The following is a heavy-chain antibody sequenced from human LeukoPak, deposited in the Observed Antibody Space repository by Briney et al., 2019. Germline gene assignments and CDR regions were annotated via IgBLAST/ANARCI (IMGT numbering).Heavy chain of an antibody. J-gene: IGHJ5*02. CDR2: INHSGST. V-gene: IGHV4-34*01. CDR1: GGSFSGYY. Sequence: PSETLSLTCAVYGGSFSGYYWSWIRQPPGKGLEWIGEINHSGSTNYNPSLKSRVTISVDTSKTQFSLKLSSVTAADTAVYYCARSSDIVVVPAATTENWFDPWGQGTLVTVSS. D-gene: IGHD2-2*01. CDR3: ARSSDIVVVPAATTENWFDP.